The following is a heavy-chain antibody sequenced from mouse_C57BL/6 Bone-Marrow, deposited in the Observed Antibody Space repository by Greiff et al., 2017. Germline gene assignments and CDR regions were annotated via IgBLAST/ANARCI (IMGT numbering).Heavy chain of an antibody. CDR2: INPSSGYT. Sequence: QVQLQQSGAELAKPGASVKLSCKASGYTFTSYWMHWVKQRPGQGLEWIGYINPSSGYTKYTQKFKDKATLTADKSSSTAYMQLSSLTYEDSAVYYCARGEDYYGSSYGGAWFAYWGQGTLVTVSA. J-gene: IGHJ3*01. V-gene: IGHV1-7*01. CDR1: GYTFTSYW. CDR3: ARGEDYYGSSYGGAWFAY. D-gene: IGHD1-1*01.